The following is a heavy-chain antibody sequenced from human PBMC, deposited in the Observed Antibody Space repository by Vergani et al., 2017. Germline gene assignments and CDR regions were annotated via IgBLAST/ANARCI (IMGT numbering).Heavy chain of an antibody. CDR3: AKAIQRYWYFDL. V-gene: IGHV3-23*01. D-gene: IGHD1-1*01. CDR1: GFTFSSYA. CDR2: ISGSGGST. Sequence: EVQLLESGGGLVQPGGSLRLSCAASGFTFSSYAMSWVRQAPGKGLEWVSAISGSGGSTYYADSVKCRFTISRDDSKNTLYLQMNSLRAEDTAVYYCAKAIQRYWYFDLWGRGTLVTVSS. J-gene: IGHJ2*01.